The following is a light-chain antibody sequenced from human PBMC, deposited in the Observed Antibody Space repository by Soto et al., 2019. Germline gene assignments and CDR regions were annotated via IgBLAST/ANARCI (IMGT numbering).Light chain of an antibody. Sequence: EIVLTQSPGTLSLSPGESATLPCRASQSVSSSYLAWYQQKPGQAPRLLIYGASSRVSGIPDRFSGSGSGTDFTLTISGLEHEDFAVYYCQHYGTSPPMYTFGQGTRLEIK. CDR3: QHYGTSPPMYT. J-gene: IGKJ2*01. V-gene: IGKV3-20*01. CDR2: GAS. CDR1: QSVSSSY.